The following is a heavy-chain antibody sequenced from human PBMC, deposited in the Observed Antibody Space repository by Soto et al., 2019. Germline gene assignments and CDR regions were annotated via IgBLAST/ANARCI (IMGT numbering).Heavy chain of an antibody. CDR1: GFTFSTSV. Sequence: QVQLVESGGGVVQPGRSLRLSCAASGFTFSTSVMHWVRQAPGKGLEWVTGISNDGNSQHYADSVEGRFTISRDNSKNPLPLQMHNLTSADTALYHCAPEDYSSGRAGTFRHWGQGSLVAV. CDR2: ISNDGNSQ. J-gene: IGHJ1*01. D-gene: IGHD4-4*01. CDR3: APEDYSSGRAGTFRH. V-gene: IGHV3-30*04.